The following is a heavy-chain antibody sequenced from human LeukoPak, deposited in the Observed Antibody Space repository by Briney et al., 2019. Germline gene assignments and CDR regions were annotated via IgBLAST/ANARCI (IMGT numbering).Heavy chain of an antibody. CDR2: MNPNSGNT. Sequence: ASVKVSCKASGYTFTSYDINWVRQATGQGLEWMGWMNPNSGNTGYAQKFQGRVTMTRNTSISTVYMELSSLRSEDTAVYYCARAGYSSAGGWFDPWGQGTLVTVSS. J-gene: IGHJ5*02. V-gene: IGHV1-8*01. CDR3: ARAGYSSAGGWFDP. D-gene: IGHD6-25*01. CDR1: GYTFTSYD.